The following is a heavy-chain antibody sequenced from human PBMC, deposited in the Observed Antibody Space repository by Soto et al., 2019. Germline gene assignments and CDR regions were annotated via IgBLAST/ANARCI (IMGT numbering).Heavy chain of an antibody. Sequence: PGGSLRLSCAASGFTFSDYYMSWIRQAPGKGLEWVANIKQDGSEKYYVDSVKGRFTISRDNAKNSLYLQMNSLRAEDTAVYYCARGSRVLLWFGARDAFDIWGQGTMVTVSS. CDR2: IKQDGSEK. CDR3: ARGSRVLLWFGARDAFDI. V-gene: IGHV3-7*01. CDR1: GFTFSDYY. D-gene: IGHD3-10*01. J-gene: IGHJ3*02.